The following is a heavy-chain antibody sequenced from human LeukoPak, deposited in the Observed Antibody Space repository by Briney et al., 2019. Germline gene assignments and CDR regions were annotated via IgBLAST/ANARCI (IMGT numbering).Heavy chain of an antibody. V-gene: IGHV3-30-3*01. CDR3: ARVRTLYSSYYYGMDV. J-gene: IGHJ6*02. CDR1: GFTFSSYA. CDR2: ISYDGSNK. Sequence: GRSLRLSCAASGFTFSSYAMHWVRQAPGKGLEWVAVISYDGSNKYYADSVKGRFTISRDNSKNTLYLQMNSLRAEDTAVYYCARVRTLYSSYYYGMDVWGQGTTATVSS. D-gene: IGHD6-13*01.